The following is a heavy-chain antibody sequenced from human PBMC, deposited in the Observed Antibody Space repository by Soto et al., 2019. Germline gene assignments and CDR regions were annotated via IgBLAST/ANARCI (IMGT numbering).Heavy chain of an antibody. CDR3: AKDLIRRYDSSGYYFVNWFDP. J-gene: IGHJ5*02. D-gene: IGHD3-22*01. V-gene: IGHV3-23*01. CDR2: ISGSGGST. CDR1: GFTFSSYA. Sequence: EVQLLESGGGLVQPGGSLRLSCAASGFTFSSYAMSWVRQAPGKGLEWVSAISGSGGSTYYADSVKGRFTISRDNSEXXLXLXXHSLSAEDTDVYYCAKDLIRRYDSSGYYFVNWFDPWGQGTLVTVSS.